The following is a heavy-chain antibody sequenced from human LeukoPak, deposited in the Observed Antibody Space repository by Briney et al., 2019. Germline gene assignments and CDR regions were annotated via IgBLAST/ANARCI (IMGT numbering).Heavy chain of an antibody. J-gene: IGHJ3*02. CDR2: ISAYNGNT. D-gene: IGHD6-13*01. V-gene: IGHV1-18*01. Sequence: GASVKVSCKASGYTFTSYGISWVRQAPGQGLEWMGLISAYNGNTNYAQKLQSRVTMTTDTSTSTAYMELRSLRSDDTAVYYCARDMRRKIAAAGGLDAFDIWGQGTMVTVSS. CDR1: GYTFTSYG. CDR3: ARDMRRKIAAAGGLDAFDI.